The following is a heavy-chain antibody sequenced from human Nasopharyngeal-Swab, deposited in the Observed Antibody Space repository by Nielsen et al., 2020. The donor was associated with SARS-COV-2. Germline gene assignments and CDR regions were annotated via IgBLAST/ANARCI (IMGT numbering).Heavy chain of an antibody. V-gene: IGHV3-74*01. D-gene: IGHD2-15*01. CDR1: GFTFSSYW. J-gene: IGHJ6*03. CDR3: ARDGCSGGSCYSYYMDV. Sequence: GESLKISCAASGFTFSSYWMHWVRQAPGKGLVWVSRINSDGSGTSYADSVKGRFTISRDNAKNTLYLQMNSLRAEDTAVYYCARDGCSGGSCYSYYMDVWGKGTTVTVSS. CDR2: INSDGSGT.